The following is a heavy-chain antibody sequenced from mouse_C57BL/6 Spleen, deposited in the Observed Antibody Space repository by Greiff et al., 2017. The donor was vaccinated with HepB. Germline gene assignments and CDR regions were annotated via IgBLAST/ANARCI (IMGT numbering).Heavy chain of an antibody. Sequence: EVQRVESGGGLVKPGGSLKLSCAASGFTFSSYTMSWVRQTPEKRLEWVATISGGGGNTYYPDSVKGRFTISRDNAKNTLYLQMSSLRSEDTALYYCARGGDSNYGYFDVWGTGTTVTVSS. CDR1: GFTFSSYT. J-gene: IGHJ1*03. V-gene: IGHV5-9*01. D-gene: IGHD2-5*01. CDR2: ISGGGGNT. CDR3: ARGGDSNYGYFDV.